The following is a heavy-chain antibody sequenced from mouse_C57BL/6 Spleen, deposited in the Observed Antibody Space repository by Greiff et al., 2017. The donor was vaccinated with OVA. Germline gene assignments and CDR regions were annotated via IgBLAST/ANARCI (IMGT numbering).Heavy chain of an antibody. V-gene: IGHV1-82*01. CDR2: IYPGDGDT. Sequence: VQLQESGPELVKPGASVKISCKASGYAFSSSWMHWVKQRPGQGLEWIGRIYPGDGDTNYNGKFKGKATLTADKSSSTAYMQLSSLTSEDSAVYFCASGGGYDAWFAYWGQGTLVTVSA. CDR3: ASGGGYDAWFAY. J-gene: IGHJ3*01. D-gene: IGHD2-2*01. CDR1: GYAFSSSW.